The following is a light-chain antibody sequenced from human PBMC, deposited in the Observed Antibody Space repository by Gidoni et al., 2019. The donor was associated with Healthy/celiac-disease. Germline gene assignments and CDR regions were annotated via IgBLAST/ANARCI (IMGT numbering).Light chain of an antibody. CDR2: RNN. CDR1: SSNIGSNY. CDR3: AAWDDSLSGPV. J-gene: IGLJ2*01. V-gene: IGLV1-47*01. Sequence: QSVLTPPPSASGTPGQRVTISCSGSSSNIGSNYVYWYQQLPGTAPKLLIYRNNQRPSGVPDRCSGSKSGTSASLAISGIRSEDEADYYCAAWDDSLSGPVFGGGTKLTVL.